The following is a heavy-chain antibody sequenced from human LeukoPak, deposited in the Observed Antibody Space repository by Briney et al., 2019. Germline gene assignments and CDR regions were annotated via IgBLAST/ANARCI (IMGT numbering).Heavy chain of an antibody. CDR1: GGSISSSSYY. CDR2: IYYSGST. CDR3: ARYSYDSSGYYFDY. J-gene: IGHJ4*02. D-gene: IGHD3-22*01. V-gene: IGHV4-39*01. Sequence: SETLSLTCTVSGGSISSSSYYWGWLRQPPGKGLEWFGSIYYSGSTYYNPSLKSRVTISVDTSKNQFSLKLSSVTAADTAVYYCARYSYDSSGYYFDYWGQGTLVTVSS.